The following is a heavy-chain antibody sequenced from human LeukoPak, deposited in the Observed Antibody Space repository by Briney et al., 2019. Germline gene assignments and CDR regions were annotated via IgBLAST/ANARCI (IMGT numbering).Heavy chain of an antibody. V-gene: IGHV3-21*01. D-gene: IGHD1-26*01. CDR1: GFTFSSYS. J-gene: IGHJ4*02. CDR2: ISSSSSYI. Sequence: KSGGSLRLSCAASGFTFSSYSMNWVRQAPGKGLEWVSSISSSSSYIYYADSVKGRFTISRDNAKNSLYLQMNSLRAEDTAVYYCAKGPVYSGSYLVGYFDYWGQGTLVTVSS. CDR3: AKGPVYSGSYLVGYFDY.